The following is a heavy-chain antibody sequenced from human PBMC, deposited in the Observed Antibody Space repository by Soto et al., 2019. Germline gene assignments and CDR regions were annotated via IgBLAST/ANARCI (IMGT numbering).Heavy chain of an antibody. CDR3: ARGVVTMVRGVIYNWFDP. V-gene: IGHV4-59*01. Sequence: PWETLSLTCTVSGGSISSYYWSWIRQPPGKGLEWIGYIYYSGSTNYNPSLKSRVTISVDTSKNQFSLKLSSVTAADTAVYYCARGVVTMVRGVIYNWFDPWGQGTLVTVSS. D-gene: IGHD3-10*01. CDR1: GGSISSYY. CDR2: IYYSGST. J-gene: IGHJ5*02.